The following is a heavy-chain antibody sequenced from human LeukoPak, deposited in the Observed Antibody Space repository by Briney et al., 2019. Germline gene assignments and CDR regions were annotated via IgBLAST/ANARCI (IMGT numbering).Heavy chain of an antibody. CDR3: ARVTKTPVYWYFDL. CDR2: IYSGGST. V-gene: IGHV3-66*01. J-gene: IGHJ2*01. Sequence: GGSLRLSCAASGFTVSSNYMSWVRQAPGKGLEWVSVIYSGGSTYYADSVKGRFTISRDNSKNTLYLQMNSLRAEDTAVYYCARVTKTPVYWYFDLWGRGTLVTVSS. D-gene: IGHD2-8*01. CDR1: GFTVSSNY.